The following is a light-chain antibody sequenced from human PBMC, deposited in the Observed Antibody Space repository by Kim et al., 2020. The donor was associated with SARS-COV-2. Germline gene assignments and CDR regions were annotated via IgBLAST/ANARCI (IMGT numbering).Light chain of an antibody. Sequence: SYELTQPPSVSVSPRQTARITCSGDALPKQYAYWYQQKAGQAPVLVIYEDSERPSGIPERFSGSSSGTTVTLTISGVQAEDEADYYCQSADSSGTYYVFGPGTKVTVL. J-gene: IGLJ1*01. CDR2: EDS. CDR1: ALPKQY. V-gene: IGLV3-25*03. CDR3: QSADSSGTYYV.